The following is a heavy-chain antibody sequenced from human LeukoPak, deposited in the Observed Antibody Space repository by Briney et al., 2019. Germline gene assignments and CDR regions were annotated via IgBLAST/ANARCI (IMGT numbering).Heavy chain of an antibody. D-gene: IGHD2-2*01. CDR1: GGTFSSYA. V-gene: IGHV1-69*13. CDR3: ARVHCSSTSCYEYNWFDP. J-gene: IGHJ5*02. Sequence: SVKVSCKASGGTFSSYAISWVRQAPGQGLEWMGGIIPIFGTANYAQRFQGRVTITADESTSTAYMELSSLRSEDTAVYYCARVHCSSTSCYEYNWFDPWGQGTLVTVSS. CDR2: IIPIFGTA.